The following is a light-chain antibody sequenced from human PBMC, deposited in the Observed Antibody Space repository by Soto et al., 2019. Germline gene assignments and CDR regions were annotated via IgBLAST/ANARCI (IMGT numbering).Light chain of an antibody. V-gene: IGKV3D-15*01. J-gene: IGKJ5*01. Sequence: EIEFTPSPGTLSLSPAKRAALSCRASQSAGNFLAWYQQKTGQAPRLLIYYISTRATGIPARFSGSGYGTEFTLTINSLQSEDSAVYHCQQHNQWPITFGQGTRLEIK. CDR3: QQHNQWPIT. CDR1: QSAGNF. CDR2: YIS.